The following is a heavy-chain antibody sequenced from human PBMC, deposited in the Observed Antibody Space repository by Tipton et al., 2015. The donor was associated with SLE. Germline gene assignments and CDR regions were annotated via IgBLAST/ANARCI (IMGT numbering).Heavy chain of an antibody. V-gene: IGHV4-39*01. CDR3: ARQGTGFGSGRDDY. J-gene: IGHJ4*02. CDR1: GGPISSSSYY. CDR2: IYYSGST. D-gene: IGHD1-14*01. Sequence: GLVKPSETLSLTCTVSGGPISSSSYYWGWIRQPPGKEPEWIGSIYYSGSTYYTPSLKSRVTASVDTSKNQFSLSLYSVTVDDTAVYYCARQGTGFGSGRDDYWGQGILVTVSS.